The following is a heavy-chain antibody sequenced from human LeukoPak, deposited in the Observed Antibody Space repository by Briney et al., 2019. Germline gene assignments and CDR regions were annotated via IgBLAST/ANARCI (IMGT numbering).Heavy chain of an antibody. CDR1: GYXFTTYY. D-gene: IGHD1-26*01. CDR2: INPNGGST. CDR3: TRDKGGSYSDY. V-gene: IGHV1-46*01. J-gene: IGHJ4*02. Sequence: GASVKVSCRASGYXFTTYYMHWVRQAPGQGLEWVGIINPNGGSTNYAQKLQGRVTMTGDTCTSTVYMELSSLRSEDTAVYYCTRDKGGSYSDYWGQGTLVTISS.